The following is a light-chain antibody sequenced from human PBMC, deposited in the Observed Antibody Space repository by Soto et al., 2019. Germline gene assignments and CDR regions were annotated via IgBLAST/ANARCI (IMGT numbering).Light chain of an antibody. V-gene: IGKV3-11*01. CDR1: QSVGTY. J-gene: IGKJ5*01. CDR2: DAS. CDR3: QQRSNWSIT. Sequence: EIVMTQSPATLSVSPGERATLSCRASQSVGTYLAWYQQKPGQAPRLLIYDASNRATGIPARFSGSGSGTDFTLTISSLEPEDFAVYYCQQRSNWSITFGQGTRLEIK.